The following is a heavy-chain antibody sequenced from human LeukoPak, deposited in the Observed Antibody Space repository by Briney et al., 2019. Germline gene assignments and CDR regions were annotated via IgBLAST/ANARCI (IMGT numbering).Heavy chain of an antibody. Sequence: SETLSLTCAVSGVSFSDYYWNWIRQPPGKGLIWIGEIDHSGNTNYNPSLKSRVAISADTSKNQFSLRLTSVTAADTAVYFCARQTGSGLFILPGGQGTLVTVSS. V-gene: IGHV4-34*01. CDR1: GVSFSDYY. CDR3: ARQTGSGLFILP. J-gene: IGHJ4*02. CDR2: IDHSGNT. D-gene: IGHD3/OR15-3a*01.